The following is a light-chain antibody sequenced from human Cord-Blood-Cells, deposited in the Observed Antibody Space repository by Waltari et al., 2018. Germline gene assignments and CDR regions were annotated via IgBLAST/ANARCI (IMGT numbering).Light chain of an antibody. J-gene: IGKJ1*01. CDR2: DAS. V-gene: IGKV1-5*01. Sequence: DIHMTQSPSTLSASVRDKVTITCRASQSISSWLAWYQQKPGKAPKRLIYDASSLESGVPSRFRGSGSGTEFALTISSLQPDDFATYYCEQYNSYPWTFGQGTKVEIK. CDR1: QSISSW. CDR3: EQYNSYPWT.